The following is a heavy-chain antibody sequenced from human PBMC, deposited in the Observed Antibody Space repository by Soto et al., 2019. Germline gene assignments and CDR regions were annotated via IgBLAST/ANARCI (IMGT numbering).Heavy chain of an antibody. Sequence: ASVKVSCEDSGCTYTSYGSSWVRQAPGQGLEWMGWISAYNGNTNYAQKLQGRVTMTTDTSTSTAYMELRSLRSDDTAVYYCAFLYYYGSGSLTWGQGTLVTVS. D-gene: IGHD3-10*01. CDR2: ISAYNGNT. V-gene: IGHV1-18*01. J-gene: IGHJ5*02. CDR1: GCTYTSYG. CDR3: AFLYYYGSGSLT.